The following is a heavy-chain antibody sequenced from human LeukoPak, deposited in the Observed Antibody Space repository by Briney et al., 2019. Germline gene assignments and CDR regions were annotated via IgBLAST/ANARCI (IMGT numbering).Heavy chain of an antibody. J-gene: IGHJ3*02. D-gene: IGHD3-22*01. CDR1: GFTFDDYG. CDR3: ARGRHSYESSDYYYEGDAFDI. V-gene: IGHV3-23*01. Sequence: GGSLRLSCAASGFTFDDYGINWVRQGPGKGLEWVSVTSESGGSTHYADSVKGRFTIYRDNSKNTLYLQMNSLGGEDTAVYYCARGRHSYESSDYYYEGDAFDIWGQGTMVTVSS. CDR2: TSESGGST.